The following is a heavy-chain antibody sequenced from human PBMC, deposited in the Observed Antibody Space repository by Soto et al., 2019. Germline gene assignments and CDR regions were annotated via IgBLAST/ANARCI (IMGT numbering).Heavy chain of an antibody. CDR3: VKCASELLVPFDY. V-gene: IGHV3-30*18. J-gene: IGHJ4*02. D-gene: IGHD6-19*01. CDR2: ISYDGSNK. Sequence: QVQLMESGGGVVQPGRSLRLSCAASGFTFNTYGIHWVRQAPGKGLEWVAVISYDGSNKYYADSVKGRFTISRDNSKNTLYLQMNSLRTEDTAVYYCVKCASELLVPFDYWGQGTLVTVSS. CDR1: GFTFNTYG.